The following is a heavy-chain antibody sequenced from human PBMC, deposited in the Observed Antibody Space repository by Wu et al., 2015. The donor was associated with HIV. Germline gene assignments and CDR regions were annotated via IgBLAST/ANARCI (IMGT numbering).Heavy chain of an antibody. CDR2: IIPIFGTA. V-gene: IGHV1-69*12. Sequence: QVQLVQSGAEVKKPGSSVKVSCKASGGTFSSYAISWVRQAPGQGLEWMGGIIPIFGTANYAQKFQGRVTITADESTSTAYMELSSLRSEDTAVYYCARETHSSSWYRGVYWFDPWGQGTLVTVSS. J-gene: IGHJ5*02. CDR3: ARETHSSSWYRGVYWFDP. CDR1: GGTFSSYA. D-gene: IGHD6-13*01.